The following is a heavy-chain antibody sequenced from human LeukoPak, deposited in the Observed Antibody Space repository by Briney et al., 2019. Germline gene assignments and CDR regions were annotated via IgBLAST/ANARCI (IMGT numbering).Heavy chain of an antibody. Sequence: GASVTVSCKGSGDTFSLYGMSWVRQAPGQELEWMGWISTYNTNTKYAQRLQGRVAMTTDTSTTTAYMELRSLPSDDTAIYYCARGAWVYYGSGRGVCYFDSWGQGTLVTVSS. J-gene: IGHJ4*02. CDR1: GDTFSLYG. CDR2: ISTYNTNT. V-gene: IGHV1-18*01. CDR3: ARGAWVYYGSGRGVCYFDS. D-gene: IGHD3-10*01.